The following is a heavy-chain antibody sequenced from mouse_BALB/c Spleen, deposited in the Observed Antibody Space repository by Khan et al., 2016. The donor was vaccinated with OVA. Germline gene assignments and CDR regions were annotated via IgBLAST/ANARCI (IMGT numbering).Heavy chain of an antibody. V-gene: IGHV4-1*02. Sequence: EVKLLESGGGLVQPGGSLKLSCAASGFDFSRYWMSWVRQAPGKGLEWIGETNPDSSTINYTPSLKDKFIISRDNAKNTLYLQMSKVRSEDTALYYCARPGSYYRYDVGFAYWGQGTLVTVSA. J-gene: IGHJ3*01. CDR2: TNPDSSTI. D-gene: IGHD2-14*01. CDR3: ARPGSYYRYDVGFAY. CDR1: GFDFSRYW.